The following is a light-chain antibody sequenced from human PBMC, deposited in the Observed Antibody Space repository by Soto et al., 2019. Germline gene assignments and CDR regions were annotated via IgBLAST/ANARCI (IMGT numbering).Light chain of an antibody. CDR3: QQRSDWPSIT. CDR2: DAS. CDR1: HSVSSSY. J-gene: IGKJ5*01. V-gene: IGKV3D-20*02. Sequence: EIVLTQSPGTLSLSPGERATLSCRASHSVSSSYLAWYQQKPGQAPSLLIYDASNRATGIPARFSGSGSGTDFTLTISSLEPEDFAVYYCQQRSDWPSITFGQGTRLEIK.